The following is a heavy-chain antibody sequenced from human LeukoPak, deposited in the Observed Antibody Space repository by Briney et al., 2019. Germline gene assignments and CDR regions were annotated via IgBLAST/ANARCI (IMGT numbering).Heavy chain of an antibody. CDR3: WAIVTTIKLDF. D-gene: IGHD5-12*01. CDR1: GGSISSSSYS. J-gene: IGHJ4*02. V-gene: IGHV4-39*01. CDR2: VSHSGSI. Sequence: SETLSLTCTVSGGSISSSSYSWGWIRQPPGKGLEWIGSVSHSGSINYDPSLKNRVTISVDTSKNQLSLKLSSVTAADTAVYYCWAIVTTIKLDFWGQGTLVTVSS.